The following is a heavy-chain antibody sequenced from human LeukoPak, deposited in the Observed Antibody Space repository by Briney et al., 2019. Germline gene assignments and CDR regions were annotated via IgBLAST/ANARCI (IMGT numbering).Heavy chain of an antibody. D-gene: IGHD1-26*01. CDR2: ISSSGSTI. J-gene: IGHJ4*02. CDR1: GFTFSDYY. CDR3: ARDKSGSYHNFDY. Sequence: EGSLRLSCAASGFTFSDYYMSWIRQAPGKGMEWVSYISSSGSTIYYADSVKGRFTISRDNAKNSLYLQMNSLRAEDTAVYYCARDKSGSYHNFDYWGQGTLVTVSS. V-gene: IGHV3-11*01.